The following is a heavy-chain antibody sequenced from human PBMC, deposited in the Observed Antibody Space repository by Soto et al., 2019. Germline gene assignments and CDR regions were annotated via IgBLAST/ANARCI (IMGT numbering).Heavy chain of an antibody. V-gene: IGHV3-7*03. CDR1: GFTFSSYA. J-gene: IGHJ4*02. CDR2: IKQDGSEK. D-gene: IGHD6-6*01. Sequence: EVQLLESGGGLVQPGGSLRLSCAASGFTFSSYAMSWVRQAPGKGLEWVANIKQDGSEKYYVDSVKGRFTISRDNAKNSLYLQMNSLRAEDTAVYYCARGIAAARQYYFDYWGQGTLVTVSS. CDR3: ARGIAAARQYYFDY.